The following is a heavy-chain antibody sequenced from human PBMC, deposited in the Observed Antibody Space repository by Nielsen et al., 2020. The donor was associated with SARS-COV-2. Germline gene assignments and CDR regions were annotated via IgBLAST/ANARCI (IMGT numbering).Heavy chain of an antibody. CDR3: ATLSSRSY. V-gene: IGHV3-7*01. J-gene: IGHJ4*02. CDR1: GFTFSNYW. Sequence: GESLKISCAASGFTFSNYWMSWARQAPGKGLEWVANIKEDGSEKYYVDSVKGRFTISRDNAKNSLYLQMNSLRVEDTAVYYCATLSSRSYWGQGTLVTVSS. CDR2: IKEDGSEK. D-gene: IGHD6-19*01.